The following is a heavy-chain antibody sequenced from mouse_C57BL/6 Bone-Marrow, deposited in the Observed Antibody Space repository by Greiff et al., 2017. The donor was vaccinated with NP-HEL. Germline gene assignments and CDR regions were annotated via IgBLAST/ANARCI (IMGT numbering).Heavy chain of an antibody. CDR1: GYTFTNYW. V-gene: IGHV1-63*01. J-gene: IGHJ3*01. CDR2: IYPGGGYT. CDR3: ARIYYDYDSAWFAY. Sequence: VHLVESGAELVRPGTSVKMSCKASGYTFTNYWIGWAKQRPGHGLEWIGDIYPGGGYTNYNEKFKGKATLTADKSSSTAYMQFSSLTSEDSAIYYCARIYYDYDSAWFAYWGQGTLVTVSA. D-gene: IGHD2-4*01.